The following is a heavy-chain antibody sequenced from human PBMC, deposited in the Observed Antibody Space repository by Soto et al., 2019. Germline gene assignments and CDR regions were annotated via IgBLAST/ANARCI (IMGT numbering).Heavy chain of an antibody. V-gene: IGHV1-46*03. D-gene: IGHD6-6*01. Sequence: ASVKVSCKASGFTFTSSAMQWVRQARGQRLEWMGIINPSGGSTSYAQKFQGRVTMTRDTSTSTVYMELSSLRSEDTAVYYCARAEDQQLVNYFDYWGQGTLVTVSS. J-gene: IGHJ4*02. CDR3: ARAEDQQLVNYFDY. CDR2: INPSGGST. CDR1: GFTFTSSA.